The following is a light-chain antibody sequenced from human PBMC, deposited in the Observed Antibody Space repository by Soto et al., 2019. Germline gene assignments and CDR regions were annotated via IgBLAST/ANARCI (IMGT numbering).Light chain of an antibody. V-gene: IGLV3-21*02. CDR3: QVWDSSSDHPV. CDR1: TIGSKS. J-gene: IGLJ1*01. CDR2: DDS. Sequence: SYELTQPPSVSVAPGQTARITCGGNTIGSKSVHWYQQKPGQAPVLVVYDDSDRPSGIPERFSGSNSGNTATLTISRVEAGDEADYYCQVWDSSSDHPVFGTGTKVTAL.